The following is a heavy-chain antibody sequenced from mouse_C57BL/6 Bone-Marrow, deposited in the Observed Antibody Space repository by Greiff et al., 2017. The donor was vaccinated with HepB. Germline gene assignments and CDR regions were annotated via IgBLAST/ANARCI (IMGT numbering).Heavy chain of an antibody. V-gene: IGHV1-81*01. Sequence: VKLVESGAELARPGASVKLSCKASGYTFTSYGISWVKQRTGQGLEWIGEIYPRSGNTYYNEKFKGKATLTADKSSSTAYMELRSLTSEDSAVYFCARDYYGSKDYWGQGTTLTVSS. CDR1: GYTFTSYG. CDR3: ARDYYGSKDY. CDR2: IYPRSGNT. D-gene: IGHD1-1*01. J-gene: IGHJ2*01.